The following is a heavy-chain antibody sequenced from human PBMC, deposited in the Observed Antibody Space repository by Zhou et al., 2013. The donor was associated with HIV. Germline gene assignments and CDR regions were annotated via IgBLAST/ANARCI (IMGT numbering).Heavy chain of an antibody. Sequence: QVQPVQSGAEVRKPGSSVKVSCKTSGYTFTRYDIAWVRQAPGQGPEWMGGFDPEGGKTIYAQRFHGRVTMTEDKSTDTAYMELKRLTFEDTAMYFCATGTQEWDNPTKYYFDFWGQGTLVTVSS. CDR1: GYTFTRYD. J-gene: IGHJ4*02. D-gene: IGHD1-26*01. CDR3: ATGTQEWDNPTKYYFDF. V-gene: IGHV1-24*01. CDR2: FDPEGGKT.